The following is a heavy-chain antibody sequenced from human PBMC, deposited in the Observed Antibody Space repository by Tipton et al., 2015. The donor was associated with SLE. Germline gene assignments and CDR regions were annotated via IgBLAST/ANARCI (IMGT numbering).Heavy chain of an antibody. CDR2: ISGSGGST. J-gene: IGHJ5*02. Sequence: GSLRLSCAASGFTFSSYAMSWVRQAPGKGLEWVSAISGSGGSTYYADSVKGRFTISRDNSKNTLYLQMNSLRAEDTAVYYCAKEAPGVQGVPDWFDPWGQGTLVTGSS. V-gene: IGHV3-23*01. D-gene: IGHD3-10*01. CDR1: GFTFSSYA. CDR3: AKEAPGVQGVPDWFDP.